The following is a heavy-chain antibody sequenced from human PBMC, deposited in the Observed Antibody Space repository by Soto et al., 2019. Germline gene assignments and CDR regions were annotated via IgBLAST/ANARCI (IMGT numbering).Heavy chain of an antibody. J-gene: IGHJ4*02. Sequence: QVQLQESGPGLVQPSQTLSLTCTVSGDSISSGGYYWSWIRQHPGKGLEWIGYIYYSGSTYYNPALKSRVTISLDTSKNQVSLKLSSVTAADTAVYYCARDRNWGPDYWGQGTLVTVSS. CDR2: IYYSGST. D-gene: IGHD3-16*01. CDR3: ARDRNWGPDY. V-gene: IGHV4-31*03. CDR1: GDSISSGGYY.